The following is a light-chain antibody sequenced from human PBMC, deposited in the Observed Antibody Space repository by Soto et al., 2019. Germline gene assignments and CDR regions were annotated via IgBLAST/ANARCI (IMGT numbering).Light chain of an antibody. CDR1: QSISIW. CDR3: QHWNDYSWT. J-gene: IGKJ1*01. Sequence: DIHMTQSPSTLSASVGDRVTITCRASQSISIWLAWYQQKPGKAPNLLIYNTSSLETGVPSRFSGSRSGTEFTLTISSLQPDDFATYYCQHWNDYSWTFGQGTKVEVK. CDR2: NTS. V-gene: IGKV1-5*03.